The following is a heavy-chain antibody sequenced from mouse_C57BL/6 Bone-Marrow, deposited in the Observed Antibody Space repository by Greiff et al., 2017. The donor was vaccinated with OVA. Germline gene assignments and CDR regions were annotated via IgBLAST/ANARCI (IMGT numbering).Heavy chain of an antibody. V-gene: IGHV1-39*01. Sequence: EVQLQQSGPELVKPGASVKISCKASGYSFTYYDRNWVKQSNGKSLEWIGVINPNYGTASYNQKFKGKATLTVDQSSSTAYMQLNSLTSEDTAVYYCARPKDYAMDYWGQGTSVTVSS. CDR1: GYSFTYYD. J-gene: IGHJ4*01. CDR3: ARPKDYAMDY. CDR2: INPNYGTA.